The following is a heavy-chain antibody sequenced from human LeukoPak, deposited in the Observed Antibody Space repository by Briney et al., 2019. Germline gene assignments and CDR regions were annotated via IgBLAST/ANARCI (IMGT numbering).Heavy chain of an antibody. D-gene: IGHD6-13*01. V-gene: IGHV3-30*18. CDR2: ISYDGSNK. J-gene: IGHJ4*02. Sequence: GGSLRLSCAASGFTFSSYGMHWVRQAPGKGLEWVAVISYDGSNKYYADSVKGRFTISRDNSKNTLYLQMNSLRAEDTAVYYCAKDGTEAAAGTDWGQGTLVTVSS. CDR1: GFTFSSYG. CDR3: AKDGTEAAAGTD.